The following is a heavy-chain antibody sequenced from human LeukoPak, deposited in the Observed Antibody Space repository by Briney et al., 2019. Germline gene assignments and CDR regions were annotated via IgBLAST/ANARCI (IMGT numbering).Heavy chain of an antibody. J-gene: IGHJ4*02. V-gene: IGHV3-23*01. Sequence: GGSLRLSCAASGFTFSSYAMSWVRQAPGKGLEWVSAISGSGGRTYYADSVKGRFTISRDNSKNTLYLQMNGLRAEDTAVYYCAKVLLWFGELPYYFDYWGQGTLVTVSS. CDR3: AKVLLWFGELPYYFDY. D-gene: IGHD3-10*01. CDR1: GFTFSSYA. CDR2: ISGSGGRT.